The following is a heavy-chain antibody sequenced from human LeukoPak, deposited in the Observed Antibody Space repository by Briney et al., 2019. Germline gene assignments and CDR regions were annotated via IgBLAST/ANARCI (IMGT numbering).Heavy chain of an antibody. V-gene: IGHV3-23*01. D-gene: IGHD1-26*01. CDR2: ISGGGITT. CDR1: GFTFSSYA. J-gene: IGHJ3*02. CDR3: AKVRVNGSWRAFDI. Sequence: GGSLKLSCAASGFTFSSYAMSWVRQAPGKGLEWVSAISGGGITTCYVDAGKGRFIISSDNAKNSLVLKMNSLRAEDTALYYCAKVRVNGSWRAFDIWGQGTMVTVSS.